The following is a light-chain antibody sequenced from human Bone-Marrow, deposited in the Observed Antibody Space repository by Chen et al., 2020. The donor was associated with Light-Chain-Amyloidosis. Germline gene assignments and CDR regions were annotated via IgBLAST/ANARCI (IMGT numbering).Light chain of an antibody. Sequence: QSVLTQPPSASGTPGQRVTISCSGASSNIGINYVYWYQHFPGAAPNLLIHRNNQRRSGVADRCAAATSGTEGIQAVSGRRAEDEAEYYCAAWDGRRSREVVGTGTKVSVL. CDR2: RNN. CDR1: SSNIGINY. CDR3: AAWDGRRSREV. J-gene: IGLJ1*01. V-gene: IGLV1-47*01.